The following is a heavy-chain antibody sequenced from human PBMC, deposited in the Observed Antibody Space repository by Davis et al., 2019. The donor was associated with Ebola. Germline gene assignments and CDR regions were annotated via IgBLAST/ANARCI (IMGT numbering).Heavy chain of an antibody. V-gene: IGHV3-9*01. J-gene: IGHJ5*02. CDR1: GFSFGDYA. CDR3: ARDLKGSYDSVNWFDP. Sequence: GGSLRLSCAASGFSFGDYAIHWVRQDPGKGLEWVSGISWDSGSKVYADSVKGRFTISRDNAKNSLYLQMNSLGAEDTAVYYCARDLKGSYDSVNWFDPWGQGTLVTVSS. CDR2: ISWDSGSK. D-gene: IGHD3-10*01.